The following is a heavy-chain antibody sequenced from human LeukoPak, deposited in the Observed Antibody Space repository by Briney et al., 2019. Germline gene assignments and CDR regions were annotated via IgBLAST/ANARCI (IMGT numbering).Heavy chain of an antibody. J-gene: IGHJ6*03. CDR3: ARRRYMDV. CDR2: IYYSGST. CDR1: GGSISSYY. Sequence: SQTLSLTCTVSGGSISSYYWSWIRQPPGRGLEWIGYIYYSGSTNYNPSLKSRVTISVDTSKNQFSLKLSSVTAADTAVYYCARRRYMDVWGKGTTVTVSS. V-gene: IGHV4-59*01.